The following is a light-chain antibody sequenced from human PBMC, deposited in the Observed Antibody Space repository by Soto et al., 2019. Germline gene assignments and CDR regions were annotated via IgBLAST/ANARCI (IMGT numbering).Light chain of an antibody. CDR2: AAS. Sequence: DIQMTQSPSSLSASVGDRVTITCRASQSISIYLNGYQQKPGKAPNLLIYAASSLQSRVPSRFSGGGSGSDFTPSTSRLQTEDMGPSYDQHGYRTAPTFGRGTQLQIK. J-gene: IGKJ1*01. CDR1: QSISIY. V-gene: IGKV1-39*01. CDR3: QHGYRTAPT.